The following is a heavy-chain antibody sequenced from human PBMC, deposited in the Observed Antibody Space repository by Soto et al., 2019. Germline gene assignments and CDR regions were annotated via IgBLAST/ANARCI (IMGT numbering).Heavy chain of an antibody. Sequence: GGSLRLSCAASGFTFSSYGMHWVRQAPGKGLEWVAVISYDGSNKYYADSVKGRFTISRDNSKNTLYLQMNSLRAEDTAVYYCAKVPGVMATIGIDYWGQGTLVTVSS. CDR3: AKVPGVMATIGIDY. J-gene: IGHJ4*02. V-gene: IGHV3-30*18. CDR1: GFTFSSYG. CDR2: ISYDGSNK. D-gene: IGHD5-12*01.